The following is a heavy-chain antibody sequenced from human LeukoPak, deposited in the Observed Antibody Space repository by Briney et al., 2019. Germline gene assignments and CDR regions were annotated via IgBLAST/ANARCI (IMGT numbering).Heavy chain of an antibody. D-gene: IGHD3-9*01. Sequence: GESLKISCKGSGYSFTNYWIGWVCQMPGKGLEWMGIIYPGDSDTRYSPSFQGQVTISADTSISTAYLQWSSLKASDTAMYYCARHDRLTGYFDYWGQGTLVTVSS. V-gene: IGHV5-51*01. CDR3: ARHDRLTGYFDY. CDR2: IYPGDSDT. CDR1: GYSFTNYW. J-gene: IGHJ4*02.